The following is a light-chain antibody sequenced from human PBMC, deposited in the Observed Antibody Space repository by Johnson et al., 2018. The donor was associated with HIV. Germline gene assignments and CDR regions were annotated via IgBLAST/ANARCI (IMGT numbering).Light chain of an antibody. CDR2: DNN. Sequence: QSVLTQPPSVSAAPGQKVTISCSVSSSNIGNNYVSWYQQLPGTAPKLLIYDNNKRPSGIPDRFSGSKSGTSATLGITGLQTGDEADYYCGTWDSSLSAGYVFGTGIKVTVL. J-gene: IGLJ1*01. V-gene: IGLV1-51*01. CDR3: GTWDSSLSAGYV. CDR1: SSNIGNNY.